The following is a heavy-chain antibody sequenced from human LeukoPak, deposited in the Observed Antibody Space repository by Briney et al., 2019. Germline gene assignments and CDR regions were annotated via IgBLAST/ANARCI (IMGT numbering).Heavy chain of an antibody. CDR3: AKSGLGEHGSFTGRGSPYYYYYLDV. J-gene: IGHJ6*03. D-gene: IGHD3-9*01. Sequence: GRSLRLSCTASAFTFNDFFTRWVRQVPGKNLEWVALISGDGGTTDYASSVEGRFTISRDNTQKSLFLEMNSLGTEDTALYYCAKSGLGEHGSFTGRGSPYYYYYLDVWGKGTTVTVS. V-gene: IGHV3-43*01. CDR2: ISGDGGTT. CDR1: AFTFNDFF.